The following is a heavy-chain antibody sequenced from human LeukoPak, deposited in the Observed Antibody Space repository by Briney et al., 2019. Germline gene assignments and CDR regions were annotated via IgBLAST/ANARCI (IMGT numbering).Heavy chain of an antibody. J-gene: IGHJ3*02. CDR1: GGSFSGYY. V-gene: IGHV4-34*01. Sequence: SETLSLTCAVYGGSFSGYYWSWIRQPPGKGLEWIGEINNSGSTNYNPSLKSRVTISVDTSKNQFSLKLSSVTAADTAVYYCARNSRDYYDSSGYYYHDAFDIWGQGTMVTVSS. CDR3: ARNSRDYYDSSGYYYHDAFDI. CDR2: INNSGST. D-gene: IGHD3-22*01.